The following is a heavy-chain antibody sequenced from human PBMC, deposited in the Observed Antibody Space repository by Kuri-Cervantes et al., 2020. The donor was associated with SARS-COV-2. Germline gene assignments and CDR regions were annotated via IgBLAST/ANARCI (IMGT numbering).Heavy chain of an antibody. J-gene: IGHJ4*02. CDR1: GGTFSSYA. CDR2: ISAYNGNT. D-gene: IGHD3-3*01. CDR3: ARGSAVFGTLGY. Sequence: ASVKVSCQASGGTFSSYAISWVRQAPGQGLEWMGGISAYNGNTNYAQKLQGRVTMTTDTSTSTAYMELRSLRSDDTAVYYCARGSAVFGTLGYWGQGTLVTVSS. V-gene: IGHV1-18*01.